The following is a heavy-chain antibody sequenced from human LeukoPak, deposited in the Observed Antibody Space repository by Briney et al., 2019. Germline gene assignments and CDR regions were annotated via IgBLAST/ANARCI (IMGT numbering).Heavy chain of an antibody. CDR3: ASVRYFDWLLYFDY. Sequence: ASVKVSCKASGYTFTSYGISWVRQAPGQGLEWMGCISAYNGNTNYAQKLQGRVTMTTDTSTSTAYMELRSLRSDDTAVYYCASVRYFDWLLYFDYWGQGTLVTVSS. J-gene: IGHJ4*02. CDR1: GYTFTSYG. D-gene: IGHD3-9*01. V-gene: IGHV1-18*01. CDR2: ISAYNGNT.